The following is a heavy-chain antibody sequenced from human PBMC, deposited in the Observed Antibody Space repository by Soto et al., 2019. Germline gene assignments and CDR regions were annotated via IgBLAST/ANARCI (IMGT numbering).Heavy chain of an antibody. J-gene: IGHJ2*01. Sequence: EVQLVESGGGLVQPGGSLRLSCAASGFTFSSYDMHWVRQATGKGLEWVSAIGTAGDTYYPGSVKGRFTISRENAKNSLYLQMNSLRAGDTAVYYCARAGRGVNWYFDLWGRGTLVTVSS. CDR2: IGTAGDT. V-gene: IGHV3-13*04. CDR1: GFTFSSYD. CDR3: ARAGRGVNWYFDL. D-gene: IGHD3-10*01.